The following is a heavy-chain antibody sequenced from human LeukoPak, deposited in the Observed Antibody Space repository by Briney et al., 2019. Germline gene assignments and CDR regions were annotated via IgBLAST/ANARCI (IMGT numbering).Heavy chain of an antibody. Sequence: ASVKVSCKASGGTFNSYAISWVRQAPGQGLEWMGGIIPIFGTANYAQKFQGRVTITADESTSTAYMELSSLRSEDTAVYYCARSVPEDYYYGMDVWGQGTTVTVSS. CDR3: ARSVPEDYYYGMDV. J-gene: IGHJ6*02. CDR1: GGTFNSYA. D-gene: IGHD4-17*01. V-gene: IGHV1-69*13. CDR2: IIPIFGTA.